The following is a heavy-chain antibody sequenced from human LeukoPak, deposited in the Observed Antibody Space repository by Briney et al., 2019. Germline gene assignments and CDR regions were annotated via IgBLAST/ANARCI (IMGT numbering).Heavy chain of an antibody. V-gene: IGHV3-48*03. CDR3: ARDYIAAAGSPYYYGMDV. D-gene: IGHD6-13*01. CDR1: GFTFSSYE. CDR2: ISSSGSTI. J-gene: IGHJ6*02. Sequence: GGSLRLSCAASGFTFSSYEMNWVRQAPGKGLEWVSYISSSGSTIYYADSVKGRFTISRDNAKNSLYLQMNSLRAEDTAVYYCARDYIAAAGSPYYYGMDVWGQGTTVTVSS.